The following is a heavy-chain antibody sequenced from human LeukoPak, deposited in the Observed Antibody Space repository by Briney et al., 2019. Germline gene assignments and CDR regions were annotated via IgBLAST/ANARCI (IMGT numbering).Heavy chain of an antibody. Sequence: GGSLRLSCAASGFTFSTYIMNWVRQAPGKGLQWVAFIRYDGSDKFYADSVKGRFTISRDNSKNTLYLQMNSLRAEDTALYYCAKDQSSWYNFDYWGQGTLVTGSS. V-gene: IGHV3-30*02. J-gene: IGHJ4*02. D-gene: IGHD6-13*01. CDR2: IRYDGSDK. CDR3: AKDQSSWYNFDY. CDR1: GFTFSTYI.